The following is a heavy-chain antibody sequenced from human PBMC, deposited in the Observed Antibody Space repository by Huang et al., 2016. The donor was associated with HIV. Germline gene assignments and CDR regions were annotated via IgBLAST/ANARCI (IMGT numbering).Heavy chain of an antibody. CDR2: INTNTGTP. CDR3: ARDVRESTDFWVNYSWFDR. CDR1: GYTFNKDT. J-gene: IGHJ5*02. Sequence: QVQLVQSGSELKKPGASVSVSCKASGYTFNKDTMNWVRQAPGQGLELMVSINTNTGTPTYARDFTGRFVCSLDTSVSTAYLQISNLKTEDTAVYYCARDVRESTDFWVNYSWFDRWGQGTLVTVSS. D-gene: IGHD3-10*01. V-gene: IGHV7-4-1*02.